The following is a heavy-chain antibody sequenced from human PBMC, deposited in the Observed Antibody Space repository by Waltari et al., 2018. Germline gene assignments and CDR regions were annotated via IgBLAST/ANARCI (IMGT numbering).Heavy chain of an antibody. CDR2: IFSNDEK. Sequence: QVTLKESGPVLVKPTETLTLTCTVSGFSLRNARMGATSIRQPPGTALEWLAHIFSNDEKSYSTSLKSRLTISKDTSKSQVVLTMTNMDPVDTATYYCARMYYDFWSGYYRDYYYYMDVWGKGTTVTVSS. D-gene: IGHD3-3*01. CDR1: GFSLRNARMG. CDR3: ARMYYDFWSGYYRDYYYYMDV. J-gene: IGHJ6*03. V-gene: IGHV2-26*01.